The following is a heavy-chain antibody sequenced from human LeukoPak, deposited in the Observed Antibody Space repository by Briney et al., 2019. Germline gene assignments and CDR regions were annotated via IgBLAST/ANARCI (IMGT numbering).Heavy chain of an antibody. J-gene: IGHJ4*02. Sequence: PSETLSLTCTVSGGSISSSSYYWGWIRQPPGKGLEWIGSIYYSGSTYYNPSLKSRVTISVDTSKNQFSLKLSSVTAADTAVYYCASGDSSGYYQYYFDYWGQGTLVTVSS. CDR3: ASGDSSGYYQYYFDY. CDR2: IYYSGST. V-gene: IGHV4-39*01. D-gene: IGHD3-22*01. CDR1: GGSISSSSYY.